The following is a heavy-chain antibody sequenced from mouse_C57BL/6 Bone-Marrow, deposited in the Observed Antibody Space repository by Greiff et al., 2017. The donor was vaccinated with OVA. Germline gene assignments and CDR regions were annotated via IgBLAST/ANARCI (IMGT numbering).Heavy chain of an antibody. J-gene: IGHJ1*03. Sequence: EVQGVESGGDLVKPGGSLKLSCTASGFTFSSYGMSWVRQTPDKGLEWVATISSGGSYTYYPDSVKGRFTISRDNATITLYLQMSSLKSEDTAMYYCASQDDYYLYWYFEGWGTGTTVTVSS. CDR3: ASQDDYYLYWYFEG. CDR1: GFTFSSYG. CDR2: ISSGGSYT. V-gene: IGHV5-6*01. D-gene: IGHD2-3*01.